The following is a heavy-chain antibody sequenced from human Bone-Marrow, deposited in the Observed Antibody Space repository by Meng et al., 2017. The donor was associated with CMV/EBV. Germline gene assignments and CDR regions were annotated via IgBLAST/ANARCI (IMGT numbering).Heavy chain of an antibody. CDR3: ARRLTAARPRAKVWYYGMDV. CDR1: GYTFTSYD. Sequence: ASVKVSCKASGYTFTSYDINWVRQATGQGLEWMGWMNPNSGNTGYAQKFQGRVTMTRNTSISTADMELSSLRSEDTAVYYCARRLTAARPRAKVWYYGMDVWGQGTTVTVSS. D-gene: IGHD6-6*01. V-gene: IGHV1-8*01. CDR2: MNPNSGNT. J-gene: IGHJ6*02.